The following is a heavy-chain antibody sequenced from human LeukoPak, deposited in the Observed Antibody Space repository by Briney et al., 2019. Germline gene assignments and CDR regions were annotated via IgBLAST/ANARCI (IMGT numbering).Heavy chain of an antibody. CDR2: ISSSSSYI. CDR3: ARDDAVAGLSFDY. Sequence: PGGSLRLSCAASGFTFSSYSMNWVRQAPGKGLEWVSSISSSSSYIYYADSVKGRFTISRDNAKNSLYLQVNSLRAEDTAVYYCARDDAVAGLSFDYWGQGTLVTVSS. J-gene: IGHJ4*02. V-gene: IGHV3-21*01. D-gene: IGHD6-19*01. CDR1: GFTFSSYS.